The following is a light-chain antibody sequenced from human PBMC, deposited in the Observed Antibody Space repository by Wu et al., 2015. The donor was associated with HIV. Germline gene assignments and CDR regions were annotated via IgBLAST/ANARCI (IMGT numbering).Light chain of an antibody. CDR2: GAS. V-gene: IGKV3-15*01. CDR3: QQYNNWPPWT. J-gene: IGKJ1*01. Sequence: EIVMTQSPATLSVSPGERATLSCRASQSISTNLAWYQQKPGQAPRLLIYGASSRATGIPARFGGSGSGTEFTLTINSLQSEDFAVYYCQQYNNWPPWTFGQGTKVEIK. CDR1: QSISTN.